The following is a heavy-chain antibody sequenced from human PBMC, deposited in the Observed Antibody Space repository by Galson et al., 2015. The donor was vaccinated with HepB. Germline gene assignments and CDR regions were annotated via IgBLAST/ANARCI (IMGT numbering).Heavy chain of an antibody. V-gene: IGHV3-30*03. Sequence: PLRLSCAASGFTFSSYGVLWVRQAPGKGLEWVAVISFDPSTTYYADSVKGRFTISRDNSKNTLYLQMNSLRVEDTALYYCARRTVTTFHYYFDYWGQGTLVTVSS. D-gene: IGHD4-17*01. CDR3: ARRTVTTFHYYFDY. J-gene: IGHJ4*02. CDR2: ISFDPSTT. CDR1: GFTFSSYG.